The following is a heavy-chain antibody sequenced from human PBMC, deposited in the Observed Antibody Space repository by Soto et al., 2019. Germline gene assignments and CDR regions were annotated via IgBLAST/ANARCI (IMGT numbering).Heavy chain of an antibody. CDR3: ARGKFTSFDY. CDR2: TLYRSRWYN. Sequence: SQTLSLPCVISGDNVSTNSDAWNWIRQSPSRGLEWLGRTLYRSRWYNEYAASVESRLTINPDTSKNQFSLHLNSVTPEDTAVYYCARGKFTSFDYWGQGTLVTVSS. J-gene: IGHJ4*02. V-gene: IGHV6-1*01. CDR1: GDNVSTNSDA. D-gene: IGHD1-1*01.